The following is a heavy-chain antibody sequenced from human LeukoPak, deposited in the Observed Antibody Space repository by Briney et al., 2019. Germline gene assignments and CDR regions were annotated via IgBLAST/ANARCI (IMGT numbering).Heavy chain of an antibody. D-gene: IGHD2-15*01. CDR3: AREQGQVPGPLVVAGTYYFDY. CDR1: GYTFTSNH. V-gene: IGHV1-46*01. J-gene: IGHJ4*02. Sequence: GASVKVSCKASGYTFTSNHIHWVRQAPGQGLAWMGIINPSDRSTNNAHKFQGRVTMPSDTHTSKDYIALNGLRSENTAMYYCAREQGQVPGPLVVAGTYYFDYWGQGTLVTVSS. CDR2: INPSDRST.